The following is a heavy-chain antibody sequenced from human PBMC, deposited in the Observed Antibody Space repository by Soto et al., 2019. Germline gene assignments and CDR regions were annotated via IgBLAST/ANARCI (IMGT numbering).Heavy chain of an antibody. Sequence: GSLRLSCAASGFTPSDHYMSWIRQAPGKGLEWIGYSSNSGSFTRYADSVKGRFSISRDNAKSSLYLQISSLRGDDTATYYCVKSGDNYNLLDYWGQGTPVTVSS. V-gene: IGHV3-11*06. CDR3: VKSGDNYNLLDY. D-gene: IGHD1-1*01. CDR2: SSNSGSFT. J-gene: IGHJ4*02. CDR1: GFTPSDHY.